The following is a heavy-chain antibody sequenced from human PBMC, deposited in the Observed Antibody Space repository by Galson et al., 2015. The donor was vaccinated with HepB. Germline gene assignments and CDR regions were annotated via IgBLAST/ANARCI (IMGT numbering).Heavy chain of an antibody. J-gene: IGHJ4*02. CDR3: AKVDTFLAD. D-gene: IGHD3-3*01. CDR2: ISSSGGST. Sequence: SLRLSCAASGFIFGTYAMSWVRQAPGKGLECVSDISSSGGSTYYADSVKGRFTISRDNSKNTLYLQMNSLRAEDTAVYYSAKVDTFLADWGQGTLVTVSS. CDR1: GFIFGTYA. V-gene: IGHV3-23*01.